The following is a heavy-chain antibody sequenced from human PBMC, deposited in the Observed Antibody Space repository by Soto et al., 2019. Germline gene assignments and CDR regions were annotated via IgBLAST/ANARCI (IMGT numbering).Heavy chain of an antibody. CDR3: ARDSGGNSGGYYYGMDV. CDR1: GYTFSSYG. J-gene: IGHJ6*02. D-gene: IGHD2-15*01. V-gene: IGHV1-18*01. Sequence: ASLKVSCKTSGYTFSSYGISWVRQEHGQGLEWMGWISAYNGNTNYAQKLQGRVTMTTDTSTSTAYMELRSLRSDDTAVYYRARDSGGNSGGYYYGMDVWGQGTTVTVSS. CDR2: ISAYNGNT.